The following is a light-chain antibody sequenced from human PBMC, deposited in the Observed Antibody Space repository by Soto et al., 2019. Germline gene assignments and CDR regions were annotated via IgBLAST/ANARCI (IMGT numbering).Light chain of an antibody. J-gene: IGKJ1*01. Sequence: EIVMTQSPATLSVSPGERATLSCRASQSVGSDLAWYQHTPGQPPRLLIYGASTRATGIPGRFSGSGSGTEFTLTISSLQSEDSAVYFCQQYNNWPPWTFGQGTKVDIK. CDR1: QSVGSD. CDR3: QQYNNWPPWT. CDR2: GAS. V-gene: IGKV3-15*01.